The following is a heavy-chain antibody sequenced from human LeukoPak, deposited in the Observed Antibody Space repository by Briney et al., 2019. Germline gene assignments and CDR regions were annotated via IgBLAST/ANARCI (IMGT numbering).Heavy chain of an antibody. CDR1: GFTFSSYA. Sequence: GSLRLSCAASGFTFSSYAMSWIRQPAGKGLEWIGRIYTSGSTNYNPSLKSRVTISVDTSKNQFSLKLSSVTAADTAVYYCARGDYYDSSGYYYSYYYMDVWGKGTTVTVSS. J-gene: IGHJ6*03. CDR3: ARGDYYDSSGYYYSYYYMDV. V-gene: IGHV4-4*07. CDR2: IYTSGST. D-gene: IGHD3-22*01.